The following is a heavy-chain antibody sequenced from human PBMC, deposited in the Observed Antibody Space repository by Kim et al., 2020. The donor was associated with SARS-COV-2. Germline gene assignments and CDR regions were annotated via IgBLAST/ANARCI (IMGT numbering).Heavy chain of an antibody. CDR3: AKDPLYYDILTGYQNRPDP. D-gene: IGHD3-9*01. V-gene: IGHV3-23*01. Sequence: GGSLRLSCAASGFTFSSYAMSWVRQAPGKGLEWVSAISGSGGSTYYADSVKGRFTISRDNSKNTLYLQMNSLRAEDTAVYYCAKDPLYYDILTGYQNRPDPWGQGTLVTVSS. CDR2: ISGSGGST. J-gene: IGHJ5*02. CDR1: GFTFSSYA.